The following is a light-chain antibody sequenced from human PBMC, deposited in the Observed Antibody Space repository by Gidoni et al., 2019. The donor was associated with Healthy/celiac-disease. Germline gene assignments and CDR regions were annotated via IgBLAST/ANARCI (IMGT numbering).Light chain of an antibody. CDR2: AAS. Sequence: DFQMTHSPSSLSASVGDRVTITCRASQSISSYLHWYQQKPGKAPKLLIYAASSLQSGVPSRFSGSGSGTDFTLTISSLQPEDFATYYCQQSYSTPMYTFGQGTKLGIK. CDR1: QSISSY. V-gene: IGKV1-39*01. CDR3: QQSYSTPMYT. J-gene: IGKJ2*01.